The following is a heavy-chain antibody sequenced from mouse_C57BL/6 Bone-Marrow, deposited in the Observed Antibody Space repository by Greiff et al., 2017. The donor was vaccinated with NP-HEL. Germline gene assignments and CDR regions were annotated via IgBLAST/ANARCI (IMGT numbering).Heavy chain of an antibody. Sequence: VKLVESGTELVKPGASVKLSCKASGYTFTSYWMHWVKQRPGQGLEWIGNINPSNGGTNYNEKFKSKATLTVDKSSSTAYMQLSSLTSEDSAVYYCASLGGIYYYGLDWYFYVWGTGTTVTVSS. CDR3: ASLGGIYYYGLDWYFYV. D-gene: IGHD1-1*01. CDR1: GYTFTSYW. CDR2: INPSNGGT. J-gene: IGHJ1*03. V-gene: IGHV1-53*01.